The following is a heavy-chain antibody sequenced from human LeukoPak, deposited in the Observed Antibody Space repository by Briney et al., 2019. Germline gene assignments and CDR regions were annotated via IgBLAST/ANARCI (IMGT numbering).Heavy chain of an antibody. CDR1: GGSLSGYY. CDR2: INHRGGT. D-gene: IGHD2-2*01. V-gene: IGHV4-34*01. Sequence: SETLSLTCAVYGGSLSGYYWSWIRQPPGKGLEWIGEINHRGGTNYNPSLKSRVTMSVDTSKNQSSLRLTSVTAADTAVYYCAREQPAARGWFDPWGQGTLVTVSS. J-gene: IGHJ5*02. CDR3: AREQPAARGWFDP.